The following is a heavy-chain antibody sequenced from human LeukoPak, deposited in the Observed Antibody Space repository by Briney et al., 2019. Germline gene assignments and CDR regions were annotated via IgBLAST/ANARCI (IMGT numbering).Heavy chain of an antibody. V-gene: IGHV3-48*01. CDR2: ISSSSDTI. D-gene: IGHD6-13*01. CDR1: GFTFSSYS. CDR3: AKALSRYSSSWYLLPPDY. J-gene: IGHJ4*02. Sequence: GGSLRLSCAASGFTFSSYSMNWVRQAPGKGLEWVSYISSSSDTIYYADSVKGRFTISRDSSKNTLYLQMNSLRVEDTAVYYCAKALSRYSSSWYLLPPDYWGQGTLVTVSS.